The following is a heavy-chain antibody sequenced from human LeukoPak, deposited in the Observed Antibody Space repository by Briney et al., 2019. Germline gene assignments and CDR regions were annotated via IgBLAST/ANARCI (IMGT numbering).Heavy chain of an antibody. Sequence: SETLSLTCTVSGASISSYYWSWIRQPAGKGLEWIGRIYPSGSTNYNPSLTSRATMSVDTSKNQFSLKLSSVTAADTAVYFCATYGGAYYAFDVWGQGTMVTVSS. V-gene: IGHV4-4*07. CDR2: IYPSGST. CDR1: GASISSYY. CDR3: ATYGGAYYAFDV. D-gene: IGHD1-26*01. J-gene: IGHJ3*01.